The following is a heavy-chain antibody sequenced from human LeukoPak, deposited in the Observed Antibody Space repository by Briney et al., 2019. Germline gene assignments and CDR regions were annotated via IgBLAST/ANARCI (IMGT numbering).Heavy chain of an antibody. CDR1: GFTFRSHW. CDR3: ARSPREEIDY. V-gene: IGHV3-7*01. Sequence: GGSLRLSCAASGFTFRSHWMSWVRQAPGKGLEWVANIKQDGSEKYYVDSVKGRFTISRDNAKNSLYLQMNSLRAEDTAVYYCARSPREEIDYWGQGTLVTVSS. CDR2: IKQDGSEK. J-gene: IGHJ4*02.